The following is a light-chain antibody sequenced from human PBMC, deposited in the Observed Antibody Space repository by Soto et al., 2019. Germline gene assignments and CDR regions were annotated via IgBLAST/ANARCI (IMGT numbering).Light chain of an antibody. CDR2: KAS. CDR3: QQYYTYPWT. CDR1: QSISGW. J-gene: IGKJ1*01. V-gene: IGKV1-5*03. Sequence: DIHMTQSPSTLSASVIGIVTITFRASQSISGWLAWYQQKPGQAPKLLIYKASSLESGVPSRFSGSGSATEFTLTISGLQPDDFATYYCQQYYTYPWTFGQGTKVDI.